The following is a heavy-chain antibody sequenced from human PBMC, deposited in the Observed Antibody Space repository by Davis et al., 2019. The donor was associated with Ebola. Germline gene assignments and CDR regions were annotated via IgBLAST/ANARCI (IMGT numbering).Heavy chain of an antibody. V-gene: IGHV4-34*01. CDR3: ARYPRYFDWLLSGYYGMDV. CDR1: GGSFSGYY. D-gene: IGHD3-9*01. CDR2: INHSGST. Sequence: GSLRLSCAVYGGSFSGYYWSWIRQPPGKGLEWIGEINHSGSTNYNPSLKSRVTISVDTSKNQFSLKLSSVTAADTAVYYCARYPRYFDWLLSGYYGMDVWGQGTTVTVSS. J-gene: IGHJ6*02.